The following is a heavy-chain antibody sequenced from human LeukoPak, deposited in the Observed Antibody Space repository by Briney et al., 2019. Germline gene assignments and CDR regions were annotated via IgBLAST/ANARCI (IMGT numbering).Heavy chain of an antibody. D-gene: IGHD3-10*01. V-gene: IGHV3-11*01. J-gene: IGHJ3*02. CDR2: ISSIGSTI. CDR3: AREWGFWEPFHI. Sequence: RGCLRLACAASGCTFVDYYVGGIRQAQGKGLEGFSDISSIGSTIYYADSVKGRFTIPRENAKNSLYLQMNSLRAEDTVVYYCAREWGFWEPFHILGQGKMVT. CDR1: GCTFVDYY.